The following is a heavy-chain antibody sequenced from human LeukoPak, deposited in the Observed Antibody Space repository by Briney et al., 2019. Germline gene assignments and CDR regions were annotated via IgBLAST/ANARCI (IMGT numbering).Heavy chain of an antibody. CDR1: GFTFSPYA. Sequence: PGGSLRLSCAASGFTFSPYAMSWVRQAPGKGLEWVSAIGGGGDSTYYANSVRGRFTISRDNSKNTLYLQLNSLRAEDTAIYYCARRSAYFFDFWGQGTLVTVSS. D-gene: IGHD2/OR15-2a*01. CDR3: ARRSAYFFDF. J-gene: IGHJ4*02. V-gene: IGHV3-23*01. CDR2: IGGGGDST.